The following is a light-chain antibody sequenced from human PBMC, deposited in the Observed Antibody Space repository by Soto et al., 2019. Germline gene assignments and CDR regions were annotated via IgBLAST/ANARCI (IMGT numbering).Light chain of an antibody. Sequence: QSALTQPASVSGSPGQSITISCTGTSSDVGTYDLVSWYQQHPGKAPKFIIYEASKRPSGVSNRFSGSKSGNTASLTISGLQAEDEADYYCCSYAGSSTLVVFGGGTKLTVL. V-gene: IGLV2-23*02. CDR3: CSYAGSSTLVV. CDR2: EAS. CDR1: SSDVGTYDL. J-gene: IGLJ2*01.